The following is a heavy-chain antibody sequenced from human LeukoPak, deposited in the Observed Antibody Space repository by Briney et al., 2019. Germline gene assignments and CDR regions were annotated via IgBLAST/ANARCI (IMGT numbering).Heavy chain of an antibody. CDR1: GGSFSGYY. CDR3: ARGNYGSGKLYDY. V-gene: IGHV4-34*01. J-gene: IGHJ4*02. CDR2: INHSGST. D-gene: IGHD3-10*01. Sequence: PSETLSLTCAVYGGSFSGYYWSWIRQPPRKGLEWIGEINHSGSTNYNPSLKSRVTKSVDTSKNQFSLKLSSVTAADTAVYYCARGNYGSGKLYDYWGQGTLVTVSS.